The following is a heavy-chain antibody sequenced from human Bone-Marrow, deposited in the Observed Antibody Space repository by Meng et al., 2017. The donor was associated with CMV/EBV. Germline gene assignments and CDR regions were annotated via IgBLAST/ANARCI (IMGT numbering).Heavy chain of an antibody. CDR2: IYYSGST. Sequence: SETLSLTCTVSGGSISSSSYYWGWIRQPPGKGLEWIGYIYYSGSTNYIPSLKSRVTISVDTSKNQFSLKLSSVTAADTAVYYCARAPYSSSWGVWGQGTTVTVSS. CDR1: GGSISSSSYY. J-gene: IGHJ6*01. D-gene: IGHD6-13*01. V-gene: IGHV4-61*05. CDR3: ARAPYSSSWGV.